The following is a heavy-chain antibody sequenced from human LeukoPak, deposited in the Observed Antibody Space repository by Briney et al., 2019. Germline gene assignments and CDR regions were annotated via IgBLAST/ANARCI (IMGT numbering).Heavy chain of an antibody. CDR3: AREKIEMATITHFDY. CDR1: GFTFSSYW. V-gene: IGHV3-7*01. Sequence: QPGGSLRLSCAASGFTFSSYWMGWVRQVPGKGLEWVANMNQDGGEKYFVDSVKGRFTISRDNAKNSLYLQMNSLRAEDTAVYYCAREKIEMATITHFDYWGQGTLVTVSS. J-gene: IGHJ4*02. CDR2: MNQDGGEK. D-gene: IGHD5-24*01.